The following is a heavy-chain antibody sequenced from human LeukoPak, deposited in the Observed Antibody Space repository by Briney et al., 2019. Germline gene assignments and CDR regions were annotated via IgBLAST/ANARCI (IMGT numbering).Heavy chain of an antibody. Sequence: SETLSLTCAGSGVSFTGYYWSWIRQRPGKGPVGIGELSHGGRTDYNPSLKSRLAISLDTPKNQFSLKLSFVSAAGTAVYYCTRTPPGIRLDFWGQGSLVTVCS. CDR1: GVSFTGYY. V-gene: IGHV4-34*01. J-gene: IGHJ4*02. CDR3: TRTPPGIRLDF. CDR2: LSHGGRT. D-gene: IGHD1-1*01.